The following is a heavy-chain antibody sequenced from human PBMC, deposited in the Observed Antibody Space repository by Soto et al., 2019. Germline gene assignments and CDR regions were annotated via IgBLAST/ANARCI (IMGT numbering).Heavy chain of an antibody. D-gene: IGHD4-17*01. J-gene: IGHJ4*02. V-gene: IGHV4-59*11. CDR1: CGTIINLC. Sequence: LPWTVFCGTIINLCCRRIRKPPGKGLEWIGYIYYSGSTHYNPSLKSRVTISVDTSKNQFSLKLSSVTAADTAVYYCARGNPMTTVPFDYWGQGTLVTVSS. CDR2: IYYSGST. CDR3: ARGNPMTTVPFDY.